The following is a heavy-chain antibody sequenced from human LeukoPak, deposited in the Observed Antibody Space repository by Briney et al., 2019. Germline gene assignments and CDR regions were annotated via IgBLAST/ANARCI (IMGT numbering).Heavy chain of an antibody. Sequence: ASVKVSCKASGGTFSSYAISWIRQAPGQGLEWMGWINPNSGGTNYAQKFQGRAAMTRDTSISTAYMELSRLRSDDTAVYYCARGPFNVYDYVWGSYRPYFDYWGQGTLVTVSS. CDR3: ARGPFNVYDYVWGSYRPYFDY. CDR1: GGTFSSYA. J-gene: IGHJ4*02. V-gene: IGHV1-2*02. CDR2: INPNSGGT. D-gene: IGHD3-16*02.